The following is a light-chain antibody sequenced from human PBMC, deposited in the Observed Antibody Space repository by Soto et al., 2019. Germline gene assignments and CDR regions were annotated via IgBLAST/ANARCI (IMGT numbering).Light chain of an antibody. CDR2: DVY. J-gene: IGLJ1*01. CDR3: TSYTASSPFYV. CDR1: RTDGDGHDY. V-gene: IGLV2-14*03. Sequence: SALTQPASVSGSPGQSIAISCIGVRTDGDGHDYVSWYQQHPGQAPQLIIYDVYNRPSGVSDRFSGSKSGNTASLVISGLQAEDEADYFCTSYTASSPFYVFGAGTKVT.